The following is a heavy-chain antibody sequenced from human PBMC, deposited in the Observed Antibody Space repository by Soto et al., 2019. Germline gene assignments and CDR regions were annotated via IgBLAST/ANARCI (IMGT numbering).Heavy chain of an antibody. J-gene: IGHJ5*02. CDR2: INHSGST. V-gene: IGHV4-34*09. CDR3: ARSVFP. Sequence: SETLSLTCAVYGGSFSGYYWSWIRQPPGTGLEWIGYINHSGSTNYNPSLKSRVTMSVDTSKNQFSLKLSSVTAADTAVYYCARSVFPWGQGTLVTVSS. CDR1: GGSFSGYY.